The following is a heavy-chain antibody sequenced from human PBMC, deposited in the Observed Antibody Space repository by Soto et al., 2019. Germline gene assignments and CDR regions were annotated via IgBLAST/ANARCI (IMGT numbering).Heavy chain of an antibody. J-gene: IGHJ6*02. CDR2: IIPIFGTA. CDR3: ARGNYYDSSGYYYEDYYYGMDV. D-gene: IGHD3-22*01. Sequence: QVQLVQSGAEVKKPGSSVKVSCKASGGTFSSYAISWVRQAPGQGLEWMGGIIPIFGTANYAQKFQGRVTITADESTSTAYMELSSLRSEDTAVYYCARGNYYDSSGYYYEDYYYGMDVWGQGTTVTVSS. CDR1: GGTFSSYA. V-gene: IGHV1-69*01.